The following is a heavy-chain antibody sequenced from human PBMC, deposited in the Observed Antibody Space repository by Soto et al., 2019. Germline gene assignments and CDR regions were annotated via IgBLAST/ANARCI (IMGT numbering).Heavy chain of an antibody. J-gene: IGHJ4*02. CDR3: AKGKGEMATITYFDY. V-gene: IGHV3-23*01. CDR1: VFTCSSYA. Sequence: GSLRLSGAASVFTCSSYAMSWVRQAPGKGLEWVSAISGIGGSTYYADSVKGRFTISRDNSKNTLYLQMNSLRAEDTAVYYCAKGKGEMATITYFDYWGQGTLVTVSS. D-gene: IGHD5-12*01. CDR2: ISGIGGST.